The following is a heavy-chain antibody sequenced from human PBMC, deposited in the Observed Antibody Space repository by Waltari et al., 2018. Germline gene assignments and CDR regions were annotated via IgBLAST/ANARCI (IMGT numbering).Heavy chain of an antibody. CDR2: ISGNGGSI. J-gene: IGHJ4*02. D-gene: IGHD5-12*01. Sequence: EVQLVESGGGLVQPGRSLRLSCAASGFTFEDYAMHWVRQAPGKGLGWVSGISGNGGSIGYGDAVKCRFTISRDNAKKSLYLQINSLRAEDTALYYCAKGGGRDSGYAFDYWGQGTLVTVSS. CDR1: GFTFEDYA. V-gene: IGHV3-9*01. CDR3: AKGGGRDSGYAFDY.